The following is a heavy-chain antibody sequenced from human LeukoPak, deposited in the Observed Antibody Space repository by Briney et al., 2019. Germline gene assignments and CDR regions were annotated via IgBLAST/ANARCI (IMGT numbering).Heavy chain of an antibody. CDR2: INPSGGST. Sequence: GGSLRLSCTASGFTFSSYAMSWVRQAPGQGLEWMGIINPSGGSTSYAQKFQGRVTMTRDTSTSTVYMELSSLRSEDTAVYYCARDMGYCSGGSCCPWGQGTLVTVSS. CDR1: GFTFSSYA. V-gene: IGHV1-46*01. J-gene: IGHJ5*02. D-gene: IGHD2-15*01. CDR3: ARDMGYCSGGSCCP.